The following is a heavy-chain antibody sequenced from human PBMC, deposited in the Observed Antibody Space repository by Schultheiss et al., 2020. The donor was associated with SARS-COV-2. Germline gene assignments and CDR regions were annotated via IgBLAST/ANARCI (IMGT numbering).Heavy chain of an antibody. V-gene: IGHV3-15*07. CDR2: IKSKTDGGTT. J-gene: IGHJ6*02. D-gene: IGHD2-21*02. CDR3: TTVTSRHYYYGMDV. CDR1: GFTFSNAW. Sequence: GESLKISCAASGFTFSNAWMNWVRQAPGKGLEWVGRIKSKTDGGTTDYAAPVKGRFTISRDDSKNTLYLQMNSLRAEDTAVYYCTTVTSRHYYYGMDVWGQGTTVTVSS.